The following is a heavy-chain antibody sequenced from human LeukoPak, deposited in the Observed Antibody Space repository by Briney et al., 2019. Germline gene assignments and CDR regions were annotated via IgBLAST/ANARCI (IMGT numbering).Heavy chain of an antibody. CDR2: ISGSGGST. V-gene: IGHV3-23*01. D-gene: IGHD3-16*01. Sequence: PGGSLRLSCAASEFTFSSYAMSWVRQAPGKGLEWVSAISGSGGSTYYADSVKGRFTISRDNSKNTLFLQMNSLRAEDTAVYYCAKGVPDGGNFDYWGQGTLVTVSS. CDR1: EFTFSSYA. J-gene: IGHJ4*02. CDR3: AKGVPDGGNFDY.